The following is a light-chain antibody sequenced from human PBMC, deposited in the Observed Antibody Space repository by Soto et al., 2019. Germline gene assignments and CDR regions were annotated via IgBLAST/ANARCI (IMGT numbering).Light chain of an antibody. V-gene: IGKV1-5*03. CDR3: QQSHSIPLT. CDR2: KAS. J-gene: IGKJ1*01. CDR1: QTIDSW. Sequence: QMSLSPSTLSVSIGDRVTITCRASQTIDSWLAWYQQRPGKPPNLLIYKASTLKSGVPSRFSGSGSGTDFTLTIRCLQPEDFTTYYCQQSHSIPLTFGQVTNVDI.